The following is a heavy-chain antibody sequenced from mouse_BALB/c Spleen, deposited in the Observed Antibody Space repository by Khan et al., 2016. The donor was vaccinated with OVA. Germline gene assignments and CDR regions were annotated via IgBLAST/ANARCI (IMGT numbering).Heavy chain of an antibody. D-gene: IGHD3-3*01. CDR2: IRTNSGNT. CDR1: GYSFTNFY. Sequence: QVQLEESGPDLVKPGESVKLSCTASGYSFTNFYMSYVMQQPRERKKEWGGIRTNSGNTNYTDSLKGRIAISLDTSTNTAYMQINTLTTDDTATYYCTRSCEFRVYAMDYWGQGTSVTVSS. J-gene: IGHJ4*01. CDR3: TRSCEFRVYAMDY. V-gene: IGHV9-3*02.